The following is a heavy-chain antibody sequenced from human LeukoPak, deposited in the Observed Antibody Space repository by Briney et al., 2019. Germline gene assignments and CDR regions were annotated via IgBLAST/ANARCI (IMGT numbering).Heavy chain of an antibody. J-gene: IGHJ5*02. CDR3: ARDDCSSISCYHNWFDP. CDR1: GFTFSSYW. V-gene: IGHV3-7*01. CDR2: INQDGREK. Sequence: GGSLRLSCAASGFTFSSYWMSWVRQAPGKGLEGVANINQDGREKYYVDSVKGGFTISRDNAKNSLYLQMNSLRAEDTAVYYCARDDCSSISCYHNWFDPWGQGTLVTVSS. D-gene: IGHD2-2*01.